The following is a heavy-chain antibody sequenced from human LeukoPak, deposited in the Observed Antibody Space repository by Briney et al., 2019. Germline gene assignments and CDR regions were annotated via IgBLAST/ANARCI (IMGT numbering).Heavy chain of an antibody. D-gene: IGHD1-26*01. J-gene: IGHJ3*02. V-gene: IGHV5-51*01. CDR1: GYSFTDYW. CDR3: ARQTISGSYFGSAFDI. Sequence: GESLKISCKGFGYSFTDYWIGWVRQMPGKGLEWMGIIYPGDSDTRYSPSFQGQVTISADKSISTAYLQWSSLKASDTAMYYCARQTISGSYFGSAFDIWGQGTMVTVSS. CDR2: IYPGDSDT.